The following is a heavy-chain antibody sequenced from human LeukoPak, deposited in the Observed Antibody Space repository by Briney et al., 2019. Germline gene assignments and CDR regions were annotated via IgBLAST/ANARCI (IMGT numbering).Heavy chain of an antibody. J-gene: IGHJ4*02. Sequence: PSETLSLTCTVSGGSISGYYWTWIRQPPGKGLEWIGEINHSGSTNYNPSLKSRVTISVDTSKNQFSLKLSSVTAADTAVYYCARGNVLMVYAVFDYWGQGTLVTVSS. CDR3: ARGNVLMVYAVFDY. V-gene: IGHV4-34*01. D-gene: IGHD2-8*01. CDR1: GGSISGYY. CDR2: INHSGST.